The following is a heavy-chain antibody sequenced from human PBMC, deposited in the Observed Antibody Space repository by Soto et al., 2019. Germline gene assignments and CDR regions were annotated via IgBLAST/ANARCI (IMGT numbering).Heavy chain of an antibody. J-gene: IGHJ6*02. V-gene: IGHV3-30*03. D-gene: IGHD3-22*01. CDR1: GSSSTHYG. CDR2: ISFDGNEK. CDR3: AILLSCITVNYGLDV. Sequence: GGSLRLSCAASGSSSTHYGIHWVRQAPGKGLEWVAVISFDGNEKYYADSVKGRFTISRDNSKNTLSLQMNSLTAEDTAVYYCAILLSCITVNYGLDVWGQGTTVTVSS.